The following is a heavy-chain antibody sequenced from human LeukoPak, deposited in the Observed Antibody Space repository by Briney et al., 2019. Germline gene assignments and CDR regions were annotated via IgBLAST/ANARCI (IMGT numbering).Heavy chain of an antibody. CDR2: ISGSGGST. CDR1: GFTFSSDA. J-gene: IGHJ4*02. V-gene: IGHV3-23*01. D-gene: IGHD5-18*01. Sequence: PGGSLRLSCAASGFTFSSDAMSWVRQAPGKGLEWVSAISGSGGSTYYADSVKGRFTISRDNSKNTLYLQMNSLRAEDTAVYYCAKDKKIGYSYGPEFDYWGQGTLVTVSS. CDR3: AKDKKIGYSYGPEFDY.